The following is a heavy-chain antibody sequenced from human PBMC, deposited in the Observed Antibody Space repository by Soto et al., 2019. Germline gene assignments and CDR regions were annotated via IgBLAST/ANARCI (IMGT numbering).Heavy chain of an antibody. V-gene: IGHV3-13*05. CDR2: IGAADDP. CDR1: GFTFSAYD. D-gene: IGHD2-15*01. Sequence: EVQLVESGGGVVQPGESLRLSCAASGFTFSAYDIHWVRQTTGKGLEWVSAIGAADDPYYLGSVKGRFTISRENAKNSLYLQMNSLRAEDTAVYYCARAYSGRLPRRADYYVAMDVWGQGTTVTVSS. J-gene: IGHJ6*02. CDR3: ARAYSGRLPRRADYYVAMDV.